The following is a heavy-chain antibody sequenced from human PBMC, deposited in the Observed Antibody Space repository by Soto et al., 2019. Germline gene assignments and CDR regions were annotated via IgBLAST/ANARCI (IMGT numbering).Heavy chain of an antibody. CDR1: GGSFSGYY. V-gene: IGHV4-34*01. J-gene: IGHJ5*02. D-gene: IGHD2-2*01. Sequence: SETLSLTCAVYGGSFSGYYWSWIRQPPGKGLEWIGEINHSGSTNYNPSLKSRVTISVDTSKNQFSLKLSSVTAADTAVYYCARGPRVNCSSTSCYFYRRWFDPWGQGTLVTVSS. CDR2: INHSGST. CDR3: ARGPRVNCSSTSCYFYRRWFDP.